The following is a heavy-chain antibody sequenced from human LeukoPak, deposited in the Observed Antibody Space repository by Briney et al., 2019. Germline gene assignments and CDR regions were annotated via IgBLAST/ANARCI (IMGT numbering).Heavy chain of an antibody. J-gene: IGHJ4*02. CDR1: GFTFSSYA. D-gene: IGHD5-12*01. V-gene: IGHV3-23*01. CDR3: AKGFYIVATILAFDY. CDR2: ISGSGGST. Sequence: PGGSLRLSCAASGFTFSSYAMSSVRQAPGKGLEWVSAISGSGGSTYYADSVKGRFTISRDNSKNTLYLQMNSLRAEDTAVYYCAKGFYIVATILAFDYWGQGTLVTVSS.